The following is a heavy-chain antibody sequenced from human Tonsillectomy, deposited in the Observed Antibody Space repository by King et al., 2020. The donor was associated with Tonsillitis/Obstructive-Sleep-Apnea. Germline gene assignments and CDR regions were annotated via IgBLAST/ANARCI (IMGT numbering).Heavy chain of an antibody. Sequence: QLVQSGGGVVQPGRSLRLSCAASGFTFSHYAMHWVRQAPGKGLEWVAFISYDGSNKYYVDSVRGRFTISRDNSENTLSLQMNSLKTEDTAVYYCARDFQLVLDYWGQGTLVTVSS. J-gene: IGHJ4*02. CDR1: GFTFSHYA. V-gene: IGHV3-30*04. D-gene: IGHD6-13*01. CDR3: ARDFQLVLDY. CDR2: ISYDGSNK.